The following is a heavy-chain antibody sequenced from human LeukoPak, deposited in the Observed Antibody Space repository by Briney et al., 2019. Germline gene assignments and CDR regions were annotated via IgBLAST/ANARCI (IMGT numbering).Heavy chain of an antibody. J-gene: IGHJ5*02. D-gene: IGHD5-24*01. CDR3: ARRRVEKATIMEGNWFDP. V-gene: IGHV4-59*08. CDR1: GGSISSYY. CDR2: IYYSGST. Sequence: RTSETLSLTCTVSGGSISSYYWGWIRQPPGKGLEWIGYIYYSGSTNYNPSLKSRVTISVDTSKNQFSLKLSSVTAADTAVYYCARRRVEKATIMEGNWFDPWGQGTLVTVSS.